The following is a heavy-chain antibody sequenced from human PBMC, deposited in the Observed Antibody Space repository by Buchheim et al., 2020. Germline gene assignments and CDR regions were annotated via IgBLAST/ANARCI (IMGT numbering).Heavy chain of an antibody. J-gene: IGHJ4*02. CDR1: GFTFSSYG. CDR2: ISYDGSNK. D-gene: IGHD6-19*01. CDR3: AKSWQWLILPLDY. Sequence: QVQLVESGGGVVQPGRSLRLSCAASGFTFSSYGMHWVRQAPGKGLEWVAVISYDGSNKYYADSVKGRFTISRDNSKNTLYLQMNSLRAEDTAVYYCAKSWQWLILPLDYWGQGTL. V-gene: IGHV3-30*18.